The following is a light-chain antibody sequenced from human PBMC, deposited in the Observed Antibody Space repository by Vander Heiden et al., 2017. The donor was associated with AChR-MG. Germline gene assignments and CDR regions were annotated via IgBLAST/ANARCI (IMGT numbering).Light chain of an antibody. CDR2: GAS. CDR1: QPLSNIY. V-gene: IGKV3-20*01. Sequence: EIVLTQSPGNLSLSPGEGASLSCRASQPLSNIYLAWYQQKPGQAPRLLISGASSRATGIPDRFGGSGSGTDFTLTISRLEPEDFAVYYCQQYSRSQTFGQRTKVEIK. J-gene: IGKJ1*01. CDR3: QQYSRSQT.